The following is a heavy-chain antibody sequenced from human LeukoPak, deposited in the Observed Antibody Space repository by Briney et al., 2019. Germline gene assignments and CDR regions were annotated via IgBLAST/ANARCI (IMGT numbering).Heavy chain of an antibody. CDR2: ISSSSNYI. CDR1: GFTFNIYS. Sequence: GGSLRLSCAASGFTFNIYSMNWVRQAPGKGLEWVSSISSSSNYIYYADSLKGRFTISRDNSKNTLYVQMNSLRTEDTAVYYCAKGWDRGYYYYMDVWGKGTTVTVSS. D-gene: IGHD1-26*01. J-gene: IGHJ6*03. V-gene: IGHV3-21*01. CDR3: AKGWDRGYYYYMDV.